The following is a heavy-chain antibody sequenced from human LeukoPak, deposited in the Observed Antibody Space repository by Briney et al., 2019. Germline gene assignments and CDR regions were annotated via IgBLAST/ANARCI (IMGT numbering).Heavy chain of an antibody. CDR1: GYTFTGYY. V-gene: IGHV1-2*02. D-gene: IGHD5-12*01. J-gene: IGHJ4*02. CDR2: INPNSGGT. CDR3: ARDLSRGYDFFDY. Sequence: GASVKVSCKASGYTFTGYYIHWVRQAPGQGLEWMGWINPNSGGTNYAQKFQGSVTMTRDTSISTAYMELSRLRSDDTAVYYCARDLSRGYDFFDYSGQGTLATVSS.